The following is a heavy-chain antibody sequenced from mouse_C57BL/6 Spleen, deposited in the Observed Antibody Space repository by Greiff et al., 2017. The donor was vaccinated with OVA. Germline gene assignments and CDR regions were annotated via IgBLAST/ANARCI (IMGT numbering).Heavy chain of an antibody. CDR1: GFTFSDYY. J-gene: IGHJ2*01. Sequence: EVKVVESGGGLVQPGGSLKLSCAASGFTFSDYYMYWVRQTPEKRLEWVAYISNGGGSTYYPDTVKGRFTISRDNAKNTLYLQMSRLKSEDTAMYYCARQSYDYDGGFDYWGQGTTLTVSS. CDR2: ISNGGGST. V-gene: IGHV5-12*01. D-gene: IGHD2-4*01. CDR3: ARQSYDYDGGFDY.